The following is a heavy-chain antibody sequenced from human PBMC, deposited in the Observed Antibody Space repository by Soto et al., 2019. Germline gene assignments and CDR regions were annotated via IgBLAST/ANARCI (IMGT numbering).Heavy chain of an antibody. CDR2: IVPMFGTS. J-gene: IGHJ4*02. D-gene: IGHD3-3*01. CDR1: GGTSTRYA. Sequence: QERLVQSGAEVRKPGSSVKVSCKVTGGTSTRYAINWVRQAPGQGLEWMGGIVPMFGTSKYAQKFQGRVTITEDTSTTIAYMELRSLRSEDTAVYYCNRGSEYDFWSGYLWGQGTLVSVSS. CDR3: NRGSEYDFWSGYL. V-gene: IGHV1-69*06.